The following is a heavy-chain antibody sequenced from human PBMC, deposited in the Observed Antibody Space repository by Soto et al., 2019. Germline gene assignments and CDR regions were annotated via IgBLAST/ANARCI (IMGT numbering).Heavy chain of an antibody. CDR1: GFTFSSYE. CDR2: ISSSGSTI. Sequence: EVQLVESGGGLVQPGGSLRLSCAASGFTFSSYEMNWVRQAPGKGLEWVSYISSSGSTIYYADSVKGRFTISRDNAKNSLYLKMNSLRAEDTAVYYCARVGGYDPFDYWGQGTLVTVSS. D-gene: IGHD5-12*01. J-gene: IGHJ4*02. CDR3: ARVGGYDPFDY. V-gene: IGHV3-48*03.